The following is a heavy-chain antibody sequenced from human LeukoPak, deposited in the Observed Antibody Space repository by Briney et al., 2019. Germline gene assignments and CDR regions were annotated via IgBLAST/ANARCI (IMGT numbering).Heavy chain of an antibody. V-gene: IGHV1-46*01. CDR1: GYAFTRHY. J-gene: IGHJ4*02. Sequence: ASVKVSCKASGYAFTRHYMHWVRQAPGQGLEWMGLINPSGSSTIYAQKFQGRVTMTRDMSTSTVSMELYSLRSEDTAVYYCARVGNYYGLDYWGQGTLVTVSS. CDR2: INPSGSST. CDR3: ARVGNYYGLDY. D-gene: IGHD1-26*01.